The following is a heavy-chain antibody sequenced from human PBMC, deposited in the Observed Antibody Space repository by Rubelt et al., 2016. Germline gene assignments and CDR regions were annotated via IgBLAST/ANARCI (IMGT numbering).Heavy chain of an antibody. CDR3: ARGPLYYDFWSGADY. CDR2: INPNSGGA. D-gene: IGHD3-3*01. Sequence: QVQLVQSAAEVKEPGASVKVSCKASGYTFTGYYMHWVRQAPGQGLEWMGRINPNSGGANYAQRFQGRVTMTRGTSINTAHMELRRLRSDDTAVYYCARGPLYYDFWSGADYWGQGTLVTVSS. V-gene: IGHV1-2*06. CDR1: GYTFTGYY. J-gene: IGHJ4*02.